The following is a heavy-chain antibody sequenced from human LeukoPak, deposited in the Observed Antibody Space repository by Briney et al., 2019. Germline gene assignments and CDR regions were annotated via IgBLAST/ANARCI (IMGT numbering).Heavy chain of an antibody. CDR2: IQSIGSM. Sequence: GGSLRLSCAASGFSVSDHYMSWVRQAPGKVLEWVSMIQSIGSMYYAESVKGMFIISRDKSKNTLDLQMNSLRVEDTAVYYRARSPAHYFDFIGNSWPGTFDLWGQGTLVTVSS. V-gene: IGHV3-66*01. CDR1: GFSVSDHY. J-gene: IGHJ4*02. CDR3: ARSPAHYFDFIGNSWPGTFDL. D-gene: IGHD3-9*01.